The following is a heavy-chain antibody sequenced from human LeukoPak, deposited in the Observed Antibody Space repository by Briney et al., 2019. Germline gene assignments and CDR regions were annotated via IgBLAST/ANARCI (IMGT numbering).Heavy chain of an antibody. V-gene: IGHV3-7*01. Sequence: GGSLRLSCAASGFTFSSCWMSWVRQAPGKGLEWVANIKQDGSEKYYVDSVKGRFTISRDNAKNSLYLQMNSLRAEDTAVYYCARDSGRYSSSWLDWFDPWGQGTLVTVSS. D-gene: IGHD6-13*01. CDR3: ARDSGRYSSSWLDWFDP. CDR1: GFTFSSCW. J-gene: IGHJ5*02. CDR2: IKQDGSEK.